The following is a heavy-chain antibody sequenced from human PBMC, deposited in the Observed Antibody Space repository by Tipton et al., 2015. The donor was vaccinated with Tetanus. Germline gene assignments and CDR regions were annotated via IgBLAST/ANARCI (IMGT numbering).Heavy chain of an antibody. V-gene: IGHV4-59*01. Sequence: TLSLTCTVSGGSISSYYWSWIRQPPGKGLEWIGYIYYSGSTNYNPSLKSRVTISVDTSKNQFSLKLSSVTAADTAVYYCAGGGIAAAGGGLDYWCQGTLVTVSS. J-gene: IGHJ4*02. CDR2: IYYSGST. D-gene: IGHD6-13*01. CDR1: GGSISSYY. CDR3: AGGGIAAAGGGLDY.